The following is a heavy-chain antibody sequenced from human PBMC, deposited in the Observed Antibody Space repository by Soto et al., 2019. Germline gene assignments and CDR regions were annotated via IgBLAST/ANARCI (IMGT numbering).Heavy chain of an antibody. CDR3: ARDRAYDILTGYSDYYYGMDV. D-gene: IGHD3-9*01. J-gene: IGHJ6*02. V-gene: IGHV4-4*02. Sequence: SETLSLTCAVSGGSISSSNWWSWVRQPPGKGLEWIGEIYHSGSTNYNPSLKSRVTISVDKSKNQFSLRLSSVTAADTAVYYCARDRAYDILTGYSDYYYGMDVWGQGTTVTVSS. CDR2: IYHSGST. CDR1: GGSISSSNW.